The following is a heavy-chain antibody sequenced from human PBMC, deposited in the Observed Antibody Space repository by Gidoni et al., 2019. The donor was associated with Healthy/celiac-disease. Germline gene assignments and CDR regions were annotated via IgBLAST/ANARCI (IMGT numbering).Heavy chain of an antibody. D-gene: IGHD3-22*01. CDR3: AKDRSRVYDSSGYYYY. CDR2: SSGSGGST. CDR1: AFPFSCYD. J-gene: IGHJ4*02. Sequence: EVQLLEHDGGLLQPGGSLILPHAASAFPFSCYDISWGRQDPGKGLGGVSDSSGSGGSTYYAESVKGRFTISRDKSKNTLYLKMNSLRAEDTAVYYCAKDRSRVYDSSGYYYYWGQGTLVTVSS. V-gene: IGHV3-23*01.